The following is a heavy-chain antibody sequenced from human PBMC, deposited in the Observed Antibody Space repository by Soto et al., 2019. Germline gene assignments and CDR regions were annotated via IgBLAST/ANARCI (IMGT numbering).Heavy chain of an antibody. Sequence: SETLSLTCAVSGGSISSGGYSWSWIRQPPGKGLEWIGYIYHSGSTYYNPSLKGRFTISRDNSRNTLYLQMNSLRAEDTAVYFCARDGQGEAPYTVGDYWGQGTVVTVSS. CDR1: GGSISSGGYS. V-gene: IGHV4-30-2*01. CDR3: ARDGQGEAPYTVGDY. CDR2: IYHSGST. D-gene: IGHD2-2*02. J-gene: IGHJ4*02.